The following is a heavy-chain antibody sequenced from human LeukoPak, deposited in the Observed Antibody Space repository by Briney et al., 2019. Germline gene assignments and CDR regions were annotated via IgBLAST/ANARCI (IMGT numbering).Heavy chain of an antibody. V-gene: IGHV1-18*01. CDR2: INVYNGNT. CDR3: ERDDPNSGYDFDY. D-gene: IGHD5-12*01. CDR1: GYTFSKFG. J-gene: IGHJ4*02. Sequence: ASVKVSCKASGYTFSKFGIGWLRQAPGQGPEWMGWINVYNGNTNYAQKLQGRVTMTTDTSTSTAYLELRSLRSDDTAVYYCERDDPNSGYDFDYWGQGTLVTVSS.